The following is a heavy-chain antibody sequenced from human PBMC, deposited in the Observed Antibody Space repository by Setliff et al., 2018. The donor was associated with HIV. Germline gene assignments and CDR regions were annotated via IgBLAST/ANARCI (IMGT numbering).Heavy chain of an antibody. CDR2: IYTSGST. CDR3: ARGVASYYYYMDV. Sequence: SETLSLTCTVSGGSISSGSYCWSWIRQPAGKGLEWIGHIYTSGSTNYNPSLKSRFTISVDTSKNQFSLKLSSVTAADTAVYYCARGVASYYYYMDVWGKGTTVTVSS. V-gene: IGHV4-61*09. CDR1: GGSISSGSYC. J-gene: IGHJ6*03. D-gene: IGHD5-12*01.